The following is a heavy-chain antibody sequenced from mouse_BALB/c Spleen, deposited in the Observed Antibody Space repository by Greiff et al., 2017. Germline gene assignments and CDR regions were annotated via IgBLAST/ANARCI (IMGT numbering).Heavy chain of an antibody. V-gene: IGHV1-54*01. CDR3: ARSEGFAY. CDR1: GYAFTNYL. J-gene: IGHJ3*01. CDR2: INPGSGGT. Sequence: VQLQESGAELVRPGTSVKVSCTASGYAFTNYLIEWVKQRPGQGLEWIGVINPGSGGTNYNEKFKGKATLTADKSSSTAYMQLSSLTSDDSAVYFCARSEGFAYWGQGTLVTVSA.